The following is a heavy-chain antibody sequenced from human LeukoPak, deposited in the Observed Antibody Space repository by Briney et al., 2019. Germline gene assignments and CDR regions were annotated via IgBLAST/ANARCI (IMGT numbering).Heavy chain of an antibody. D-gene: IGHD4-17*01. CDR1: GFTFSSYS. Sequence: PGGSLRLSCAASGFTFSSYSMNWVRQAPGKGLEWVSSISSSSSYIYYADSVKGRFTISRDNAKNSLYLQMNSLRAEDTAVYYCARDGGWVTSGWFDPWGQGTLVTVSS. CDR3: ARDGGWVTSGWFDP. CDR2: ISSSSSYI. J-gene: IGHJ5*02. V-gene: IGHV3-21*01.